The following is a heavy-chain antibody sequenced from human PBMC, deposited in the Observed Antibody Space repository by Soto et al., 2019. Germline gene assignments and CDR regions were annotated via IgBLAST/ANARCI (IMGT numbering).Heavy chain of an antibody. J-gene: IGHJ6*02. V-gene: IGHV3-30-3*01. CDR3: ARDSDANTDYGDYGYYYYGMDV. D-gene: IGHD4-17*01. CDR1: GFTFSSYA. CDR2: ISYDGSNK. Sequence: QVQLVESGGGVVQPGRSLRLSCAASGFTFSSYAMHWVRQAPGKGLEWVAVISYDGSNKYYADSVKGRFTISRDNSKNTLYLQMNSLRAEDTAVYYCARDSDANTDYGDYGYYYYGMDVWGQGTTVTVSS.